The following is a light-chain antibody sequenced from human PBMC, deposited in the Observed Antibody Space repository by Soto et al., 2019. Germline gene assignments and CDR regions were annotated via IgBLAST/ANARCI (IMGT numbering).Light chain of an antibody. V-gene: IGLV4-69*01. CDR2: LNSDGSH. CDR1: SGHSNYA. Sequence: QLVLAQSPSASASLGASVNLTCPLGSGHSNYAIAWHQQQSEKGTRYLMKLNSDGSHSKGDGIPDRCSGSSSGAERYLPISSLQSEDEAEYSCQTGGSGIVVFGGGTKLTVL. J-gene: IGLJ2*01. CDR3: QTGGSGIVV.